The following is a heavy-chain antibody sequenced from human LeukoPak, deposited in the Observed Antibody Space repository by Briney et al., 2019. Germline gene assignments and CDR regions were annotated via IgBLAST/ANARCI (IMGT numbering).Heavy chain of an antibody. J-gene: IGHJ3*02. CDR2: ISAYNGNT. D-gene: IGHD4-23*01. Sequence: ASVNVSCKASVYTFTSYGISGVRQAPGQGLEWMGWISAYNGNTNYAQKLQGRVAITTDTSTTTAYMELRSMRFDDRAVYYCVILQRGGGDAFDIWGQGRMVTVSS. CDR1: VYTFTSYG. CDR3: VILQRGGGDAFDI. V-gene: IGHV1-18*01.